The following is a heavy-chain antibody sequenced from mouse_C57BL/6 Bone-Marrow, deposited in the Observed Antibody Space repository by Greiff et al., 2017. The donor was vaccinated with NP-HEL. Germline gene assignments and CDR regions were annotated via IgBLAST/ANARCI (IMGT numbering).Heavy chain of an antibody. D-gene: IGHD5-1*01. CDR1: GYAFSSSW. Sequence: QVQLKQSGPELVKPGASVKISCKASGYAFSSSWMNWVKQRPGKGLEWIGRIYPGDGDTNYNGKFKGKATLTADKSSSTAYMQLSSLTSEDSAVYFCASTYHYWGQGTLVTVSA. V-gene: IGHV1-82*01. CDR3: ASTYHY. J-gene: IGHJ3*01. CDR2: IYPGDGDT.